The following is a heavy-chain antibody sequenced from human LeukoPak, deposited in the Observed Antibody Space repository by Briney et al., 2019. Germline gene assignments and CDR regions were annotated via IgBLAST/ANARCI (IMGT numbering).Heavy chain of an antibody. CDR1: GGTFSSYA. D-gene: IGHD3-16*02. Sequence: GASVKVSCKASGGTFSSYAISWVRQAPGQRLEWMGGIIPIFGTANYAQKFQGRVTITTDESTSAAYMELSSLRSEDTAVYYCARAPGMYYDYVWGSYRSGGNFDYWGQGTLVTVSS. V-gene: IGHV1-69*05. CDR2: IIPIFGTA. J-gene: IGHJ4*02. CDR3: ARAPGMYYDYVWGSYRSGGNFDY.